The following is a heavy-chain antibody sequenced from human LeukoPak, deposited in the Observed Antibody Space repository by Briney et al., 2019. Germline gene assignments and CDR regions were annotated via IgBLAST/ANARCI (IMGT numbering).Heavy chain of an antibody. Sequence: GGSLRLSCAASGFTFSTYSMNWVRQAPGKGLEWVSYISSSGSSIYYADSVKGRFTISRDNAKNSLYLQMNSLRAEDTAVYYCASNNYDILTTYHIRPFDYWGQGTLVTVSS. V-gene: IGHV3-48*04. CDR1: GFTFSTYS. J-gene: IGHJ4*02. CDR2: ISSSGSSI. D-gene: IGHD3-9*01. CDR3: ASNNYDILTTYHIRPFDY.